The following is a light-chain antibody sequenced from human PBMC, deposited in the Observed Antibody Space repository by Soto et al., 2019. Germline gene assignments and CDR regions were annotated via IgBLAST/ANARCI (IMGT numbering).Light chain of an antibody. CDR2: DAS. CDR1: QSINRW. Sequence: DIQMTQSPYSVSASIGDRVTITCRASQSINRWLAWYQQKLGKAPKLLIFDASTLKSGVPSRFSGSGSGTEFTLTISSLQPDDFATYYCQQSNSYSLAFGQGTKVDI. CDR3: QQSNSYSLA. J-gene: IGKJ1*01. V-gene: IGKV1D-12*01.